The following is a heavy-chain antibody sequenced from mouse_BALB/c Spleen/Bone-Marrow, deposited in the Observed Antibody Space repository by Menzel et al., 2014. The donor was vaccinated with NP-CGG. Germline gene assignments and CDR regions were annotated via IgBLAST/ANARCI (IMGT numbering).Heavy chain of an antibody. CDR2: IDPAYGNT. J-gene: IGHJ3*01. V-gene: IGHV14-3*02. CDR1: GFNIKDTY. D-gene: IGHD1-1*01. CDR3: ANYYYGSSLFAY. Sequence: EVQLQQSGAELVKPGASVKLSCTASGFNIKDTYMHWVKRRPEQGLEWIGRIDPAYGNTKYDPKFQGKATITADTSSNTAYLQLSSLTSEDTAVYYCANYYYGSSLFAYWGQGTLVTVSA.